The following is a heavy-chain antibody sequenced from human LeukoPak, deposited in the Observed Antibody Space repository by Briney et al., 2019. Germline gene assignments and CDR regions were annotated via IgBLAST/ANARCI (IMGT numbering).Heavy chain of an antibody. CDR3: AKDRGYITYYFDY. V-gene: IGHV3-30*02. J-gene: IGHJ4*02. CDR1: GFTFSSYG. Sequence: PGGSLRLSCAASGFTFSSYGMHWVRQAPGKGLEWVAVIWYDGSNKYYADSVKGRFTISRDNSKNTLYLQMNSLRAEDTAVYYCAKDRGYITYYFDYWGQGTLVTVSS. D-gene: IGHD3-10*01. CDR2: IWYDGSNK.